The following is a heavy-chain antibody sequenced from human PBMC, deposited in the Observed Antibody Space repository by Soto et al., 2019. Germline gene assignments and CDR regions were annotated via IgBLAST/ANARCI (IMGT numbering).Heavy chain of an antibody. CDR3: ARGIIAGPGRDYFDY. D-gene: IGHD6-13*01. Sequence: QVQLVESGGGVVQPGRSLRLSCAASGFTFSSYGMHWVRQAPGKGLEWVAVIRYDGTNKYYAESVKGRFTISRDNSKNPLYRQMSSLSLDDTAVYYCARGIIAGPGRDYFDYWGQGTLVTVSS. J-gene: IGHJ4*02. CDR1: GFTFSSYG. V-gene: IGHV3-33*01. CDR2: IRYDGTNK.